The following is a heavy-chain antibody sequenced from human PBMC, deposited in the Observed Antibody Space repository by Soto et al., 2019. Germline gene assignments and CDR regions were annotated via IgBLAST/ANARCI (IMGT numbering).Heavy chain of an antibody. V-gene: IGHV4-59*08. Sequence: SETLSLTCTVSGGSISSYYWSWIRQPPGKGLEWIGYIYYSGSTNYNPSLKSRVTISVDTSKNQFSLKLSSVTAADTAVYYCARHLRYFDWHIDYWGQGTLVTVSS. J-gene: IGHJ4*02. CDR1: GGSISSYY. D-gene: IGHD3-9*01. CDR2: IYYSGST. CDR3: ARHLRYFDWHIDY.